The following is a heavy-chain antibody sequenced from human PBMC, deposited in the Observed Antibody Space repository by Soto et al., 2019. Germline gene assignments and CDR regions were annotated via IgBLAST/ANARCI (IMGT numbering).Heavy chain of an antibody. CDR2: IYWNDDK. J-gene: IGHJ5*02. D-gene: IGHD3-9*01. Sequence: KSGPTLVNPTQTLTLTCTFSGFSLSTSGVGVGWIRQPPGKALEWLALIYWNDDKRYSPSLKSRLTITKDTSKNQVVLTMTNMDPVDTATYYCAHNLYYDTLTGYRFNWFDPWGQGTLVTVSS. CDR3: AHNLYYDTLTGYRFNWFDP. V-gene: IGHV2-5*01. CDR1: GFSLSTSGVG.